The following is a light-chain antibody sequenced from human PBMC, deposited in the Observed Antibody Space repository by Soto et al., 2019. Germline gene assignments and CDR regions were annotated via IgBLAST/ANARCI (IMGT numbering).Light chain of an antibody. CDR1: SSDVGGYKY. Sequence: QSALTQPPSASGSPGQSVTISCTGTSSDVGGYKYVSWYQQHPGKAPKLMIYEVSKRHSGVPDRYSGSKSGNTASLSVSRLQAEDEDDYYCSSYADSNNLVFGGRTKHNVL. CDR3: SSYADSNNLV. V-gene: IGLV2-8*01. J-gene: IGLJ2*01. CDR2: EVS.